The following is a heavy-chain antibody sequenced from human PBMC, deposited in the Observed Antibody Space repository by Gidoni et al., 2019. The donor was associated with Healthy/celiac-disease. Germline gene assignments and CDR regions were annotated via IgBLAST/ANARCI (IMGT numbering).Heavy chain of an antibody. D-gene: IGHD2-15*01. V-gene: IGHV1-69*04. J-gene: IGHJ5*02. CDR3: ARDWSDIVVVVAAKTGWFDP. CDR1: GGTYSSYA. Sequence: QVQLVQSGAEVKKPGSSVQVFFKASGGTYSSYAISWVRQAPGQGLEWLGRIIPNLGIANYAQKVQGRVTITADKSTSTAYMELSSLRSEDTAVYYCARDWSDIVVVVAAKTGWFDPWGQGTLVTVSS. CDR2: IIPNLGIA.